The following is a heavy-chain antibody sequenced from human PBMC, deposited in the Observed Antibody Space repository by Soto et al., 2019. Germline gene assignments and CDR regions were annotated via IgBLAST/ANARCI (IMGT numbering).Heavy chain of an antibody. V-gene: IGHV5-51*01. CDR1: GYSFTSYW. CDR3: ARRGEAEDGYNSFFDY. Sequence: GESLKISCKGSGYSFTSYWIGWVRQMPGKGLEWMGIIYPGDSDTRYSPSFQGQVTISADKSISTAYLQWSSLKASDTAMYYCARRGEAEDGYNSFFDYWGQGTLVTVSS. D-gene: IGHD5-12*01. J-gene: IGHJ4*02. CDR2: IYPGDSDT.